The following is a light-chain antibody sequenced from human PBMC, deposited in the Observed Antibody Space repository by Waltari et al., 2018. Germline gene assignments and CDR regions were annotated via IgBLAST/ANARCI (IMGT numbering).Light chain of an antibody. Sequence: EIVMTQSPATLSVSPGERATLSCRASQSVSSNLAWYQQKPGQAPRLLIYGASTRATGIPARFSGSGSGTEFTLTISSLQSEDFAVYYCQQYYNIPVTFGGGTKVEIK. CDR2: GAS. J-gene: IGKJ4*01. V-gene: IGKV3-15*01. CDR3: QQYYNIPVT. CDR1: QSVSSN.